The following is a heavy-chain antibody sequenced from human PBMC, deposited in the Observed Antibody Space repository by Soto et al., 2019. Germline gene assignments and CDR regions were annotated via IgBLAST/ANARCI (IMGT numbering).Heavy chain of an antibody. CDR2: IYYSGSI. CDR3: ARDDCGGSRCSYYYGMDV. Sequence: QVQLQESGPGLVTPSQTLSLTCTVSGDSISSGDSYWSWIRQPPGKGLEWIGYIYYSGSIFYNLSLESRVTISVDTSKNQFSLRLSSVTAADTAVYYCARDDCGGSRCSYYYGMDVWGQGTTVTVSS. J-gene: IGHJ6*02. V-gene: IGHV4-30-4*01. D-gene: IGHD2-15*01. CDR1: GDSISSGDSY.